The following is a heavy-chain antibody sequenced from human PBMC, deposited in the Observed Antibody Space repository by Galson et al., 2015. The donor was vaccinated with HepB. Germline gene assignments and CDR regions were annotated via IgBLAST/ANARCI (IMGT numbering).Heavy chain of an antibody. V-gene: IGHV3-7*01. D-gene: IGHD3-16*01. J-gene: IGHJ5*02. CDR1: GFTFSSYW. Sequence: SLRLSCAASGFTFSSYWMSWVRQAPGKGLEWVANIKQDGSEKYYVDSVKGRFTISRDNAKNSLYLQMNSLRAEDTAVYYCARNSWGIRDWFDPWGQGTLVTVSS. CDR3: ARNSWGIRDWFDP. CDR2: IKQDGSEK.